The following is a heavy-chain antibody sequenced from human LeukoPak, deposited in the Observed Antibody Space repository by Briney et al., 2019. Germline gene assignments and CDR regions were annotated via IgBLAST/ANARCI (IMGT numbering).Heavy chain of an antibody. CDR3: ARADVAYYDSSGYEY. D-gene: IGHD3-22*01. J-gene: IGHJ4*02. Sequence: SVKVSCKASGGTFSSYAISWVRQAPGQGLEWMGGIIPIFGTANYAQKFQGRVTITADESTSTAYMELSSLRSEDTAVYYCARADVAYYDSSGYEYWGQGTLVTVSS. CDR2: IIPIFGTA. CDR1: GGTFSSYA. V-gene: IGHV1-69*13.